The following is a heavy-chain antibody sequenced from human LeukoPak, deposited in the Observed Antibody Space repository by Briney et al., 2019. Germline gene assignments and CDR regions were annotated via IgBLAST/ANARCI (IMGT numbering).Heavy chain of an antibody. D-gene: IGHD6-19*01. CDR1: GYTFTGYW. J-gene: IGHJ4*02. Sequence: ASVKVSCKAFGYTFTGYWMHWVRQAPGQGPEWMGVISPSGGSTIYAQKFKGRVTLTRDMSTSTDYLELSSLRSDDTAVYYCARLPADSSGWYSPHWGQGTLVTVSS. CDR2: ISPSGGST. V-gene: IGHV1-46*01. CDR3: ARLPADSSGWYSPH.